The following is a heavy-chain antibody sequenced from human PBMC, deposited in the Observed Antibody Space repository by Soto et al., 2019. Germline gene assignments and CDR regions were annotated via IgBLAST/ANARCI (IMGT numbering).Heavy chain of an antibody. V-gene: IGHV3-53*01. CDR3: AIVGDCYNFWDLLYY. Sequence: GGSLRLSCAASGFTVSNNYMSWVRQAPGKGLEWVSVIYSGGSTYYAGSVKGRFTISRDNSKNTLYLQMNSLRAEDTAVYYCAIVGDCYNFWDLLYYCGQGTLVIVSS. D-gene: IGHD2-21*01. J-gene: IGHJ4*02. CDR2: IYSGGST. CDR1: GFTVSNNY.